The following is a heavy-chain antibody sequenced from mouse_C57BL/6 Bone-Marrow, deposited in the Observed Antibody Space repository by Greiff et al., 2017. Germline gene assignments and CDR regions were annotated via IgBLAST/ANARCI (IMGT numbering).Heavy chain of an antibody. CDR2: IDPSDSYT. J-gene: IGHJ2*01. CDR3: ARGDYSNCFFFDY. Sequence: QVQLQQPGAELVKPGASVKLSCKASGYTFTSYWMQWVKQRPGQGLEWIGEIDPSDSYTNYNQKFKGKAILTVDTSSSTAYMQLSSLTSDDSAVYYCARGDYSNCFFFDYWGQGTTLTVSS. D-gene: IGHD2-5*01. V-gene: IGHV1-50*01. CDR1: GYTFTSYW.